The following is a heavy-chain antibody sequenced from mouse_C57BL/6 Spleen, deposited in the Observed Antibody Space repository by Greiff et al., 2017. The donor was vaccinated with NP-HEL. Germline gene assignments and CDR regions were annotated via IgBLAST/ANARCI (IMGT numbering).Heavy chain of an antibody. V-gene: IGHV14-3*01. Sequence: EVQRVESVAELVRPGASVKLSCTASGFNIKNTYMHWVKQRPEQGLEWIGRIDPANGNTKYAPKFQGKATITADTSSNTAYLQLSSLTSEDTAIYYCARSTMVTTRAMDYWGQGTSVTVSS. D-gene: IGHD2-2*01. J-gene: IGHJ4*01. CDR1: GFNIKNTY. CDR2: IDPANGNT. CDR3: ARSTMVTTRAMDY.